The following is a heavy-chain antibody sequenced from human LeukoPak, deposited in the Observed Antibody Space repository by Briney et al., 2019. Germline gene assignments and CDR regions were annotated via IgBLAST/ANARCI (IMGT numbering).Heavy chain of an antibody. CDR3: ARGLYYYDSHDTFNI. J-gene: IGHJ3*02. CDR1: GYTFNTYN. Sequence: PGRSLRLSCAASGYTFNTYNMYWVHQAPGKGLEWVSSISSSSISIFYADSVKGRFTISRDNAKNSLYLQMNSLRGDDTAMYYCARGLYYYDSHDTFNIWGQGTMVTVS. D-gene: IGHD3-22*01. V-gene: IGHV3-48*01. CDR2: ISSSSISI.